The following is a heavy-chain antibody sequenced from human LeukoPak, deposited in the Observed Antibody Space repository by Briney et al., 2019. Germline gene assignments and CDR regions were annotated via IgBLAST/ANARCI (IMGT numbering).Heavy chain of an antibody. V-gene: IGHV1-69*01. D-gene: IGHD2-2*01. CDR2: IIPIFGTA. CDR3: ARDGGYCSSTSCQPPFQ. Sequence: SVKVSCKASGGTFSSYAISWVRQAPGQGLEWMGGIIPIFGTANYAQKFQGRVTITADEATSTAYMELSSLRSEDTAVYYCARDGGYCSSTSCQPPFQWGQGTLVTVSS. J-gene: IGHJ4*02. CDR1: GGTFSSYA.